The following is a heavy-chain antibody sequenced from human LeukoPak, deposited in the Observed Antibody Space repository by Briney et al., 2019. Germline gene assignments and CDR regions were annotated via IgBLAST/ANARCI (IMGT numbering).Heavy chain of an antibody. V-gene: IGHV3-30*04. Sequence: GGSLRLSCAASGFTFSNYAMHWVRQAPGKGLEWVAVVSSDGNSKYYADSVKGRFTISRDNSKNTLYLQMNSLRAEDTAVYYCARVPLKAAARLKDDYWGQGTLVTVSS. CDR1: GFTFSNYA. CDR3: ARVPLKAAARLKDDY. CDR2: VSSDGNSK. D-gene: IGHD6-13*01. J-gene: IGHJ4*02.